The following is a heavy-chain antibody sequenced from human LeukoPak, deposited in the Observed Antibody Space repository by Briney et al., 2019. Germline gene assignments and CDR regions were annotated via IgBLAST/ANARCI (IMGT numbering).Heavy chain of an antibody. CDR2: IIPIFGTA. D-gene: IGHD2/OR15-2a*01. CDR3: ATWRGSFYDY. Sequence: GASVKVSCKASGGTFSSYAISWVRQAPGQGLEWMGGIIPIFGTANYAQKFQGRVTITADESTSTAYMELSSLRSDDTAVYYCATWRGSFYDYWGQGTLVTVSS. CDR1: GGTFSSYA. V-gene: IGHV1-69*01. J-gene: IGHJ4*02.